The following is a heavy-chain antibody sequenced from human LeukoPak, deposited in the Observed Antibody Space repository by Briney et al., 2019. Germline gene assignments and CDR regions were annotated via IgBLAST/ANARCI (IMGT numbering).Heavy chain of an antibody. D-gene: IGHD6-13*01. CDR3: ARDRVAAAGPDY. CDR2: IRSSSNII. V-gene: IGHV3-48*04. J-gene: IGHJ4*02. CDR1: GFTFSNYA. Sequence: GGSLRLSCAASGFTFSNYAMSWVRQAPGKGLEWVSYIRSSSNIIYYADSVKGRFTISRDNTKNSLYLQMNSLRAEDTAVYYCARDRVAAAGPDYWGQGTLVTVSS.